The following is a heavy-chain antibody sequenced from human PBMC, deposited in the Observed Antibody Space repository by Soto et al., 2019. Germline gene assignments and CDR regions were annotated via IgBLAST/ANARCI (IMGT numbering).Heavy chain of an antibody. D-gene: IGHD2-15*01. V-gene: IGHV3-9*01. CDR1: GFTFDDYA. CDR3: AKEWGYCSGGSCWPFDY. Sequence: SLRLSCAASGFTFDDYAMHWVRQAPGKGLEWVSGISWNSGSIGYADSVKGRFTISRDNAKNSLYLQMNSLRAEDTALYYCAKEWGYCSGGSCWPFDYWGQGT. CDR2: ISWNSGSI. J-gene: IGHJ4*02.